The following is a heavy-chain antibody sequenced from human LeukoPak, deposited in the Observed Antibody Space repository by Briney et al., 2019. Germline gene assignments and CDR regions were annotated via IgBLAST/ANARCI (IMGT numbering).Heavy chain of an antibody. CDR3: ARRMGCSGSTCYGDY. V-gene: IGHV4-38-2*01. D-gene: IGHD2-15*01. Sequence: SETLSLTCAVSGYSISSGYYWGWIRQPPGKGLEWIGSIYHSGSTYYNPSLKSRVTISVDTSKNQFSLKLSSVTAADTAVYYCARRMGCSGSTCYGDYWGQGILVTVSS. CDR2: IYHSGST. CDR1: GYSISSGYY. J-gene: IGHJ4*02.